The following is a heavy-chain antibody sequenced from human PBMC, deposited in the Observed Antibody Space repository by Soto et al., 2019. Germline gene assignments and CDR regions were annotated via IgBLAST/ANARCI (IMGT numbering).Heavy chain of an antibody. CDR2: LYYSGST. CDR3: ARYKSNYYYGMDV. D-gene: IGHD1-20*01. V-gene: IGHV4-59*08. J-gene: IGHJ6*02. CDR1: GGSIGSYY. Sequence: SETLSLTCTVSGGSIGSYYWSWLRQPPGKGLEWIGCLYYSGSTNYNPSLKSRVSISVDTSKNQFSLKLSSVTAADTAVYYCARYKSNYYYGMDVWGQGTTVTVSS.